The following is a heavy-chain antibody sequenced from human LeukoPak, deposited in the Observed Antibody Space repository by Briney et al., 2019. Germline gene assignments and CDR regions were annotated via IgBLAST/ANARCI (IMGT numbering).Heavy chain of an antibody. J-gene: IGHJ4*02. CDR1: GFTFSSYA. D-gene: IGHD3-22*01. CDR3: ARDLRSSGYYAFDY. Sequence: GGSLRLSCAASGFTFSSYAMHWVRQAPGKGLEYVSAISSNGGSTYYANSVKGRFTISRDNSKNTLYLQMGSLRAEDMAVYYCARDLRSSGYYAFDYWGQGTLVTVSS. CDR2: ISSNGGST. V-gene: IGHV3-64*01.